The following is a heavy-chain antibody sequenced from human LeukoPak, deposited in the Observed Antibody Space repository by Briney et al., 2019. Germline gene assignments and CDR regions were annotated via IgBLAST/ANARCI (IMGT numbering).Heavy chain of an antibody. CDR2: IYTSGST. CDR1: GGSISSGSYY. CDR3: ARDAGDYGAPLA. Sequence: PSETLSLTCTVSGGSISSGSYYWSWIRQPAGKGLEWIGRIYTSGSTNYNPSLKSRVTISVDTSKNQFSLKLSSVTAADTAVYYCARDAGDYGAPLAWGQGTLVTVSS. D-gene: IGHD4-17*01. J-gene: IGHJ4*02. V-gene: IGHV4-61*02.